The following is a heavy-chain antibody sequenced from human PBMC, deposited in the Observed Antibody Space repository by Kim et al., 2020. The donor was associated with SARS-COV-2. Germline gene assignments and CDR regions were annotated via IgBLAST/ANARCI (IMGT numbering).Heavy chain of an antibody. Sequence: SRVTISVDTSKNQFSLKLSSVTAADTAVYYCARGRITMVRGVIIIGWFDPWGQGTLVTVSS. V-gene: IGHV4-34*01. D-gene: IGHD3-10*01. J-gene: IGHJ5*02. CDR3: ARGRITMVRGVIIIGWFDP.